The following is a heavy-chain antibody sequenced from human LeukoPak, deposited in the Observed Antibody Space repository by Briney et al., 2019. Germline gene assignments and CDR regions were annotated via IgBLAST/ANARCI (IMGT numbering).Heavy chain of an antibody. D-gene: IGHD2-15*01. Sequence: PGGSLTLTCASSGFTLSKDDFHWLRQAPGKGLEWVAPICVTGDTYYAGSVKGRFTISREDAANSLYLQMRSLGAGDTALYYCTKEFCGSRAACAGGSYYDFWGRGALVTVSS. J-gene: IGHJ2*01. V-gene: IGHV3-13*01. CDR2: ICVTGDT. CDR1: GFTLSKDD. CDR3: TKEFCGSRAACAGGSYYDF.